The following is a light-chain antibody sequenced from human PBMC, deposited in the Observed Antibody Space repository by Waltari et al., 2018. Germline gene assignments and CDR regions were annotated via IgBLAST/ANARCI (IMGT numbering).Light chain of an antibody. V-gene: IGKV3-20*01. J-gene: IGKJ1*01. Sequence: EIVLTQSPGTLYLFPGERATLSCRASQRVSSSYLAWYQQKPGQAPRLIIYGASSRATGIPDRFSGSGSGTDFTLTISRLEPEDFAVYYCQQYGSSPWTFGQGTKVEIK. CDR1: QRVSSSY. CDR3: QQYGSSPWT. CDR2: GAS.